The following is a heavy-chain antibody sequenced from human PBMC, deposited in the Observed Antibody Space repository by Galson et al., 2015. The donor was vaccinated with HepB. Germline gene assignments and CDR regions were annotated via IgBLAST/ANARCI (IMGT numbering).Heavy chain of an antibody. J-gene: IGHJ4*02. CDR1: GGSFSGYY. CDR3: ARGYRQLDY. Sequence: ETLSLTCAVYGGSFSGYYWNWIRQPPGKGLEWIGEINHSVGTNYNPSLKSRVTISMDTSKNQFSLKLSSVTAADTAVYYCARGYRQLDYWGQGALVTVSS. CDR2: INHSVGT. V-gene: IGHV4-34*01. D-gene: IGHD1-26*01.